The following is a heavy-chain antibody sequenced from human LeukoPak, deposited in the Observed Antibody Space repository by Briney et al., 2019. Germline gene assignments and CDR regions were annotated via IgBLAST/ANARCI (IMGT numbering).Heavy chain of an antibody. V-gene: IGHV4-39*07. J-gene: IGHJ4*02. Sequence: SETLSLTCSVSSGSISSSGYYWAWIRQPPGKGLEWIGSISFSWNTYYNPSLKSRVTISVDTSKNQFSLRLTSVTAADAAVYYCARGGYGRGFDYWGQGTLVTVSS. CDR2: ISFSWNT. D-gene: IGHD5-12*01. CDR1: SGSISSSGYY. CDR3: ARGGYGRGFDY.